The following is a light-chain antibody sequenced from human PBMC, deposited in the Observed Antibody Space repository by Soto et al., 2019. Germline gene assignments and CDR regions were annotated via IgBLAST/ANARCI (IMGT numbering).Light chain of an antibody. CDR2: GAS. Sequence: EVVMTQSPATLSVSPGERATLSCRASQSVNANLAWYQQKPGQAPRLLIHGASNRATGIPARFSGSGFGTDFIXXSXSXXSEDFAVYYCQQYNTWLWTFGQGTKVEI. CDR3: QQYNTWLWT. J-gene: IGKJ1*01. V-gene: IGKV3-15*01. CDR1: QSVNAN.